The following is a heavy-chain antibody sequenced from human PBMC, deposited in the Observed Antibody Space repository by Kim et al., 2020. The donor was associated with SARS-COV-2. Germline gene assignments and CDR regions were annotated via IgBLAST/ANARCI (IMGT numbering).Heavy chain of an antibody. V-gene: IGHV1-46*01. D-gene: IGHD6-6*01. CDR2: INPSGGST. Sequence: ASVKVSCKASGYTFTSYYMHWVRQAPGQGLEWMGIINPSGGSTSYAQKFQGRVTMTRDTSTSTVYMELSSLRSEDTAVYYCARSIGGIAARLSRFDPWGQGTLVTVSS. CDR3: ARSIGGIAARLSRFDP. CDR1: GYTFTSYY. J-gene: IGHJ5*02.